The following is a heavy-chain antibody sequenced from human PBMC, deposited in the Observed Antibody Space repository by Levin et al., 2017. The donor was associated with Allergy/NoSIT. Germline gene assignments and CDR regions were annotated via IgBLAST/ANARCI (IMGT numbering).Heavy chain of an antibody. Sequence: GGSLRLSCSASGFTFSTYGMHWVRQAPGKELEFVSGIGGNGGTTVYTDSVKGRFTISRDNSKNMVYLQMSSLRTEDTAVYYCVTGGAYYYAHWGQGILVTVSS. J-gene: IGHJ4*02. D-gene: IGHD3-10*01. CDR1: GFTFSTYG. CDR3: VTGGAYYYAH. CDR2: IGGNGGTT. V-gene: IGHV3-64D*06.